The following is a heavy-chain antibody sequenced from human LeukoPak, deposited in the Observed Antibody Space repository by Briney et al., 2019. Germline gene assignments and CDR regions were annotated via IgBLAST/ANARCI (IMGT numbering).Heavy chain of an antibody. V-gene: IGHV1-24*01. J-gene: IGHJ4*02. CDR2: FDPEKGET. Sequence: ASVTVFFKVSGYTLTELSMHWVRRAPGKGGEWMGRFDPEKGETIYAQKFQGRVTMTEDTSTDTAYMDLSSLRSEDTAVYYCATEGYYDSSGYFTDYWGQGTLVTVSS. CDR3: ATEGYYDSSGYFTDY. CDR1: GYTLTELS. D-gene: IGHD3-22*01.